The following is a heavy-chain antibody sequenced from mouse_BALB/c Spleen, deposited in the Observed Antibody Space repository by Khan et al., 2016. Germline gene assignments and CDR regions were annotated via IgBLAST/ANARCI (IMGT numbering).Heavy chain of an antibody. CDR1: GFICSSYA. J-gene: IGHJ2*01. V-gene: IGHV5-6-5*01. Sequence: EGELVEAGGGLMKPGESLKISCAASGFICSSYALSWVRQTPEKRLEWVASISSGGYTYDPDSMRGRFTISTADAGNILYLHVSSLRSADTAMYYCARHTYANPFDYWGHGPTLPVPS. D-gene: IGHD1-1*01. CDR3: ARHTYANPFDY. CDR2: ISSGGYT.